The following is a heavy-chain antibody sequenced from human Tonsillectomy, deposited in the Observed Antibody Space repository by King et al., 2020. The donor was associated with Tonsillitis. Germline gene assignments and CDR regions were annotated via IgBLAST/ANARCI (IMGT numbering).Heavy chain of an antibody. CDR2: IAVDSGRT. CDR3: SAESAFCSGGGCYASGYFDH. CDR1: GFTFSKSA. J-gene: IGHJ4*02. V-gene: IGHV1-58*01. D-gene: IGHD2-15*01. Sequence: QLVQSGPEVKKPGTSVKVSCKASGFTFSKSAVQWVRQARGQRLEWIGWIAVDSGRTDYAQKFQGRVTIVRDKSTNTVYMELSSLRSEDTAVYYCSAESAFCSGGGCYASGYFDHWGQGTQVIVSS.